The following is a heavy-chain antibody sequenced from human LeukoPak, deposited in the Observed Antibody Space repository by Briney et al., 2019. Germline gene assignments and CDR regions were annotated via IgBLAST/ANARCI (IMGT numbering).Heavy chain of an antibody. J-gene: IGHJ4*02. CDR2: TYYRSKWHN. V-gene: IGHV6-1*01. D-gene: IGHD3-22*01. Sequence: SQTLSLTCAISGDSVSSNSAAWNWIGQSPSRGLEWLGRTYYRSKWHNHYAVSVKSRITINPDTPKNQFSLNLSSVTAADTAVYYCARFYYDSSGYYQICYFDYWGQGTLVTVSS. CDR3: ARFYYDSSGYYQICYFDY. CDR1: GDSVSSNSAA.